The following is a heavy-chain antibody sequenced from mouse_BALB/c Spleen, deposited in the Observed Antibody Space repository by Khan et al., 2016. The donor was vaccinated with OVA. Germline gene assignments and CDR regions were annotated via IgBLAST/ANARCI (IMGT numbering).Heavy chain of an antibody. CDR3: ARENYYGGSCDGMDY. J-gene: IGHJ4*01. CDR2: IGPGSGNA. D-gene: IGHD1-1*01. V-gene: IGHV1S41*01. CDR1: GYTFTSYW. Sequence: DLVKPGASVKLSCKASGYTFTSYWINWIKQRPGQGLEWIGRIGPGSGNAYYNEMFKGKATLTVDTSSSTAYIQLSSLSSEDSGVYYWARENYYGGSCDGMDYWGQGTSVTVSS.